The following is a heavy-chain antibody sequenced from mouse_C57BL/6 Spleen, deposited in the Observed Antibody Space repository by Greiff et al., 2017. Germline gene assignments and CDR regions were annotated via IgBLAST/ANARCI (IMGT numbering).Heavy chain of an antibody. D-gene: IGHD1-1*01. Sequence: VQLQQPGAELVRPGTSVKLSCKASGYTFTSYWMHWVKQRPGQGLEWIGVIDPSDSYTDYNQKFKGKATLTVDTSSSTAYMQLSSLTSEDSAVYYCAVGSDGSSHYAMDYWGQGTSVTVSS. V-gene: IGHV1-59*01. CDR2: IDPSDSYT. CDR3: AVGSDGSSHYAMDY. J-gene: IGHJ4*01. CDR1: GYTFTSYW.